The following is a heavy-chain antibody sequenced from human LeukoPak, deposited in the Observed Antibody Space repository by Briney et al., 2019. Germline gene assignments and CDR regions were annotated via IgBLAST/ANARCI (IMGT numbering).Heavy chain of an antibody. J-gene: IGHJ4*02. CDR3: ARGHRGRVTGSGY. V-gene: IGHV4-34*01. CDR2: INHSGST. CDR1: GGSFSGYY. Sequence: SETLSLTCAVYGGSFSGYYWSWIRQPPGKGLEWIGEINHSGSTNYNPSLKSRVTISVDTSKNQFSLKLSSVTAADTAVYYCARGHRGRVTGSGYWGQGTLVTVSS. D-gene: IGHD7-27*01.